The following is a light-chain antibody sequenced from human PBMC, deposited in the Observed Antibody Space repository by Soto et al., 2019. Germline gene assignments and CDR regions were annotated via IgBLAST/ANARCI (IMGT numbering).Light chain of an antibody. V-gene: IGKV1-13*02. Sequence: AIQLTQSPSSLSASVGDRVTITCRASQAIRGALAWYQQKPGKPPKLLIYDVSSLESGVPSRFSGSGSGTEFTLTISSLQPEDFGTYYCQQFLSYPITFGHGTRLEIK. CDR3: QQFLSYPIT. J-gene: IGKJ5*01. CDR2: DVS. CDR1: QAIRGA.